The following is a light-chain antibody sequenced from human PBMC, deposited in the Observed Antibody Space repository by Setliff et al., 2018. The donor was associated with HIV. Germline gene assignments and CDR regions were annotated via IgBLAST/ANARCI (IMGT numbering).Light chain of an antibody. J-gene: IGLJ1*01. Sequence: QSALAQPASVSGSPGQSIAISCTGTSNDVGASNYVSWYQQHPGKVPKLIIYGVTNRPSGVSDRFSGSKSGDTASLTISGLQTEDEADYYCSSYSASSTPPVFGTGTKV. CDR3: SSYSASSTPPV. CDR1: SNDVGASNY. V-gene: IGLV2-14*03. CDR2: GVT.